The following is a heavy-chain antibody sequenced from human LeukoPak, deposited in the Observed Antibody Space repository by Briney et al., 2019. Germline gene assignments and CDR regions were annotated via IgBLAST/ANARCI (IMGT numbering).Heavy chain of an antibody. CDR2: ISYDGPNK. J-gene: IGHJ4*02. CDR3: ARGVRIAVAGNIDY. V-gene: IGHV3-30*03. CDR1: GIIFSKAW. D-gene: IGHD6-19*01. Sequence: GGSLRLSCAASGIIFSKAWMSWVRQAPGKGLEWVAVISYDGPNKNYADSVKGRFTISRDNSKNTLYLQMNSLRAEDTAVYYCARGVRIAVAGNIDYWGQGTLVTVSS.